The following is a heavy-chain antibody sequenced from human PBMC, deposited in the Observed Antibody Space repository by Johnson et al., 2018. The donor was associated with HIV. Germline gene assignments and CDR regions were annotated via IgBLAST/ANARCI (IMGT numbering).Heavy chain of an antibody. Sequence: VQLVESGGGLIQPGGSLRLSCAASGLTVSINYMSWVRQPPGTGLEWVSVICSGGSTYYADSVKGRFTISRDNSKNTLYLQMNSLRAEDTAVYYCARAYSYGAFDIWGLGTKVTVSS. CDR2: ICSGGST. J-gene: IGHJ3*02. CDR1: GLTVSINY. CDR3: ARAYSYGAFDI. V-gene: IGHV3-53*01. D-gene: IGHD5-18*01.